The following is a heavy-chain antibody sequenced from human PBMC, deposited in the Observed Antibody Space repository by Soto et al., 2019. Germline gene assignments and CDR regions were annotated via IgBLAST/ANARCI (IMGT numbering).Heavy chain of an antibody. CDR2: ISYDGSNK. Sequence: QVQLVESGGGVVQPGRSLRLSCAASGFTFSSYGMHWVRQAPGKGLEWVAVISYDGSNKYYADSVKGRFTISRDNSKNTRYLQMNSLRAEDTAVYYCAKERWAGSSWYATDDAFDIWGQGTMVTVSS. CDR3: AKERWAGSSWYATDDAFDI. V-gene: IGHV3-30*18. D-gene: IGHD6-13*01. J-gene: IGHJ3*02. CDR1: GFTFSSYG.